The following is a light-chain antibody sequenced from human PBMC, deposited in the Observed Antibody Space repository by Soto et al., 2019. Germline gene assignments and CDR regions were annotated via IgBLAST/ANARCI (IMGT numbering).Light chain of an antibody. Sequence: EIVWTQSPATLSLSPGERATLSCRASQSVSSYLAWYQQKPGQAPRLLIYDASNRATGIPARFSGSESGTDCTLTISSLEPEDFAVYYCQQRSNWPWTFGQGTKVVIK. CDR3: QQRSNWPWT. V-gene: IGKV3-11*01. J-gene: IGKJ1*01. CDR1: QSVSSY. CDR2: DAS.